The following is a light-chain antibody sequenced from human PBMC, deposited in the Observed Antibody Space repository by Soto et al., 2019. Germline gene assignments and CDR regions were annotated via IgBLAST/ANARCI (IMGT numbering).Light chain of an antibody. CDR3: QQRSNWPWT. Sequence: EIVLTQSPATLSLSPGVRATLSCRASQSVRNYLAWYQHKPGQAPRLLIYDASNRATGIPGKFSGSGSGTDCALTSSSLEPEDFAVYYCQQRSNWPWTFGQGTKVEIK. V-gene: IGKV3-11*01. CDR2: DAS. CDR1: QSVRNY. J-gene: IGKJ1*01.